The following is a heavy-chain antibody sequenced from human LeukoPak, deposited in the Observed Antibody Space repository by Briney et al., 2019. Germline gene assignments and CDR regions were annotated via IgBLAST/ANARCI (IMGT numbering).Heavy chain of an antibody. J-gene: IGHJ4*02. V-gene: IGHV1-58*02. CDR2: IVVGSGNT. CDR1: GFTFTSSA. D-gene: IGHD5-12*01. Sequence: ASVKVSCKASGFTFTSSAMQWVRQARGQRLEWIGWIVVGSGNTNYAQKFQERVTITRDMSTSTAYMELSSLRSDDTAVYYCARDLLAMIPSFSGEYWGQGTLVIVSS. CDR3: ARDLLAMIPSFSGEY.